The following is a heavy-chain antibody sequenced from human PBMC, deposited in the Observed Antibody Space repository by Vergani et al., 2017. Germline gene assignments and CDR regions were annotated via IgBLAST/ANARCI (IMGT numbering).Heavy chain of an antibody. J-gene: IGHJ5*02. CDR2: IYYSGST. D-gene: IGHD3-3*01. Sequence: QVQLQESGPGLVKPSETLSLTCTVSGGSVSSGSYYWSWIRQPAGQGLEWIGYIYYSGSTNYNPSRKSRFTISVDTSKNQFSLKLSSVTAADTAVYYCARENRYDFWSGYNWFDPWGQGTLVTVSS. CDR1: GGSVSSGSYY. CDR3: ARENRYDFWSGYNWFDP. V-gene: IGHV4-61*10.